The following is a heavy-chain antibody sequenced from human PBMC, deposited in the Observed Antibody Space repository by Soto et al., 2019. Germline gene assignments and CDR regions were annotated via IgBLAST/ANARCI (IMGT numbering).Heavy chain of an antibody. D-gene: IGHD3-22*01. Sequence: SETLSLTCTVSGDSISTFYWGWIRQPPGKGLEWIGYVYYTGSTNYNPSLKSRVTISVDTSKNQFSLKLNSVTAADTAVYYCARGRTVRNYSDNSDYYYYFDYWGQGSLVTVSS. V-gene: IGHV4-59*01. J-gene: IGHJ4*02. CDR2: VYYTGST. CDR1: GDSISTFY. CDR3: ARGRTVRNYSDNSDYYYYFDY.